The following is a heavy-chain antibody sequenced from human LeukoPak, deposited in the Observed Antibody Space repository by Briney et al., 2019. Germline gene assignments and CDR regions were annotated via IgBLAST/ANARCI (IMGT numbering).Heavy chain of an antibody. V-gene: IGHV3-48*01. J-gene: IGHJ4*02. CDR2: ISRSGDTI. CDR3: AKDDRGNEAPFDY. Sequence: GGSLRLSCAASGFTFSSYNMNWVRQAPGRGLEWLSYISRSGDTIDYADSVKGRFTISRDNSKNTLHLQMNSLRAEDTAVYYCAKDDRGNEAPFDYWGQGTLVTVSS. CDR1: GFTFSSYN.